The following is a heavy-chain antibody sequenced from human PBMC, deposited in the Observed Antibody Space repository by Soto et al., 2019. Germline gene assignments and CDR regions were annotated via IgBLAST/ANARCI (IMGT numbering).Heavy chain of an antibody. D-gene: IGHD3-22*01. CDR2: IYYSGST. V-gene: IGHV4-31*03. CDR1: GGSISSGGYY. Sequence: PSETLSLTCTVSGGSISSGGYYWSWIRQHPGKGLEWIGYIYYSGSTYYNPSLKSRVTISADTSKNQFSLKLSSVTVADTAVYYCAAEYYYDSSGYPIDYWGQGTLVTVSS. J-gene: IGHJ4*02. CDR3: AAEYYYDSSGYPIDY.